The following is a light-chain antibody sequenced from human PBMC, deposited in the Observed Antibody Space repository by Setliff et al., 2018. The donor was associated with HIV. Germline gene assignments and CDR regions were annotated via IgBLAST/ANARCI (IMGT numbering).Light chain of an antibody. Sequence: QSVLIQPASVSGSPGQSITISCTGTSSDVGHYNYVSWYQQHPGKAPKLLIYDVTRRPSGVTHRFSGSKSGNTASLTISGLQAEDEADYYCCSYAGTSTYVFGTGTKVTVL. V-gene: IGLV2-23*02. CDR1: SSDVGHYNY. CDR3: CSYAGTSTYV. CDR2: DVT. J-gene: IGLJ1*01.